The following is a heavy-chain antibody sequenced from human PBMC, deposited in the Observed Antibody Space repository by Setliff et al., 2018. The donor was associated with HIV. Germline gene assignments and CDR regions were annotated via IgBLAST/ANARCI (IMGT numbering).Heavy chain of an antibody. J-gene: IGHJ4*02. CDR3: ARASRGGYYGSSGYAY. Sequence: GGSLRLSCAASGFTFSDYGMNWVRQAPGRGLEWVSHISSSSSRIYYADSVKGRFTVSRDNAKNSLYLQMNSLRAEDTAVYYCARASRGGYYGSSGYAYWGQGTLVTVSS. CDR2: ISSSSSRI. D-gene: IGHD3-22*01. V-gene: IGHV3-48*01. CDR1: GFTFSDYG.